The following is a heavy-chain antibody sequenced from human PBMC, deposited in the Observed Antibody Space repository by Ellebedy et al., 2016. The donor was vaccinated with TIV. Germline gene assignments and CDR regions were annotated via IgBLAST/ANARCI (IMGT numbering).Heavy chain of an antibody. J-gene: IGHJ3*02. Sequence: SETLSLXXTVSGGSISSYYWSWIRQPPGKGLEWIGYIYYSGSTNYNPSLKSRVTIPVDTSKNQFSLKLSSVTAADTAVYYCARTRRLGIVVVIARSPAGAFDIWGQGTMVTVSS. CDR1: GGSISSYY. D-gene: IGHD2-21*01. V-gene: IGHV4-59*01. CDR3: ARTRRLGIVVVIARSPAGAFDI. CDR2: IYYSGST.